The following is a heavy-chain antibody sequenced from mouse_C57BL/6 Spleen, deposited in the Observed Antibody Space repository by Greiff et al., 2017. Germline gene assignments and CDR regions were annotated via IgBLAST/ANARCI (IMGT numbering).Heavy chain of an antibody. CDR3: ARAGTVVAHYAMDY. CDR2: IYPYNGVS. J-gene: IGHJ4*01. V-gene: IGHV1-31*01. CDR1: GYSFTGCY. D-gene: IGHD1-1*01. Sequence: VQLKESGPELVKPGASVKISCKASGYSFTGCYMHWVKQSHGNILDWIGYIYPYNGVSSYNQKFKGKATLTVDKSSSTAYMELRSLTSEDSAVYYCARAGTVVAHYAMDYWGQGTSVTVSS.